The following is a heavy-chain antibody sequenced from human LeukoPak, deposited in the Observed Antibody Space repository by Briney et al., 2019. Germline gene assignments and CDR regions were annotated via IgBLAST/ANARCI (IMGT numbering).Heavy chain of an antibody. D-gene: IGHD3-22*01. J-gene: IGHJ5*02. CDR1: GGSISSGGYS. CDR2: IYHSGST. V-gene: IGHV4-30-2*01. CDR3: ARGQDLGYSGYWFDP. Sequence: PSETLSLTCAVSGGSISSGGYSWSWIRQPPGKGLEWIGYIYHSGSTYYNPSLKSRVTISVDRSKNQFSLKLSSVTAADTAVYYCARGQDLGYSGYWFDPWGQGTLVTVSS.